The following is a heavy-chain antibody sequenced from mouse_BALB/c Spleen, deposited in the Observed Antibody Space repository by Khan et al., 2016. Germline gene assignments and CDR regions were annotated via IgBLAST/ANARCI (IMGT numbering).Heavy chain of an antibody. Sequence: EVKLLESGGGLVQPGGSLKLSCAASRFDFRRYWMSWVRQAPGKGLKWIGEINPDSRTINYSPSLKDKFTISRDNAKSTLYLQMSKVRSEDTALYYCARAGYYGYLAYWGQGTLVSVSA. J-gene: IGHJ3*01. CDR1: RFDFRRYW. V-gene: IGHV4-1*02. CDR2: INPDSRTI. D-gene: IGHD1-1*01. CDR3: ARAGYYGYLAY.